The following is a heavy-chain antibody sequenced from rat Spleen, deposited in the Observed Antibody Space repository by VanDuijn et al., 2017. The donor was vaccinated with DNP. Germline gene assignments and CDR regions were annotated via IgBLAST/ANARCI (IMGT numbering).Heavy chain of an antibody. D-gene: IGHD1-1*01. V-gene: IGHV2-27*01. CDR1: GFSLNIYH. J-gene: IGHJ2*01. CDR3: ARSTTVMSVDY. CDR2: MQSGGGT. Sequence: QVQLRESGPDLVQPSQTLSLTCTASGFSLNIYHVHWVRQPPGKGLEWMGRMQSGGGTAYNSVLKVRLSISRDTSKNQVFLKMNSVQTEDTAMYFCARSTTVMSVDYWGQGVMVTVSS.